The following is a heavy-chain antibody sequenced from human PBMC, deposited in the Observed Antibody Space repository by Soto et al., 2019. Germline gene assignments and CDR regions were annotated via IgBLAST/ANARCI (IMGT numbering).Heavy chain of an antibody. Sequence: GESLKISCKGSGYSFTSYWLSWVRQMPGTGLEWMGRIDPSDSYTNYSPSFQGHVTISADKSISTAYLQWSSLKASDTAMYYCAREYYDFWSGYFWFDPWGQGTLVTVSS. CDR1: GYSFTSYW. CDR3: AREYYDFWSGYFWFDP. J-gene: IGHJ5*02. V-gene: IGHV5-10-1*01. D-gene: IGHD3-3*01. CDR2: IDPSDSYT.